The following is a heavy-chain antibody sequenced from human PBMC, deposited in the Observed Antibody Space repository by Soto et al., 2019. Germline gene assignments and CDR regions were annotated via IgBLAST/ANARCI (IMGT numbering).Heavy chain of an antibody. CDR1: GYTFTSYG. CDR3: AREEVVVPADLRYYYMDV. V-gene: IGHV1-18*01. CDR2: ISAYNGNT. Sequence: ASVKVSCKASGYTFTSYGISWVRQAPGQGLEWMGWISAYNGNTNYAQKLQGRVTMTTDTSTSTAYMELRSLRSDDTAVYYCAREEVVVPADLRYYYMDVWGKGTTVTVSS. J-gene: IGHJ6*03. D-gene: IGHD2-2*01.